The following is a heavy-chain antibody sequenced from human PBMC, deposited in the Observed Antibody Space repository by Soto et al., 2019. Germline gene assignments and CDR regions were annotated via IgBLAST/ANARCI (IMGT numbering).Heavy chain of an antibody. V-gene: IGHV4-30-2*01. CDR2: IYHSGTF. D-gene: IGHD3-10*01. CDR1: GGNIIAAGDS. J-gene: IGHJ5*02. CDR3: ARAQFYSGSGRYNNLMVDL. Sequence: SETLSLTYAVAGGNIIAAGDSWSWIKKPPGGGLEWIGYIYHSGTFLYNPSLKTRLTLSLDRSNNQFSLTLNSVTAADTAVYYCARAQFYSGSGRYNNLMVDLLGQGIHVTVSS.